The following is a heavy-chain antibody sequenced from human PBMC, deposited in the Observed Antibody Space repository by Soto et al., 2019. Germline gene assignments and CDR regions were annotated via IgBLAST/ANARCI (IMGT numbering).Heavy chain of an antibody. CDR1: GFTFSSYA. Sequence: GSLRLSCAASGFTFSSYAMRWVSQAPGKGLEWVSAVSGSGGSTYYADSVKGRFTISRDNSKNTLYLQMNSLRAEDTAVYYCARRGPGTYFDYWGQGTLVTVSS. V-gene: IGHV3-23*01. CDR2: VSGSGGST. J-gene: IGHJ4*02. D-gene: IGHD6-13*01. CDR3: ARRGPGTYFDY.